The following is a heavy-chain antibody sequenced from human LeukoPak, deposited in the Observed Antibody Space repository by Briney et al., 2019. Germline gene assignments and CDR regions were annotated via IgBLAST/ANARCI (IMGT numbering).Heavy chain of an antibody. CDR1: GGSISSSNW. D-gene: IGHD2-15*01. J-gene: IGHJ4*02. CDR3: ATYYVGIGGRGH. Sequence: SGTLSLTCAVSGGSISSSNWWSWVRQPPGKGLEWIGEIYHSGSTNYNPSLKSRVTISIDTSKNQFSLKLSTVTAADTAVYYCATYYVGIGGRGHWGPGTLVTVSS. V-gene: IGHV4-4*02. CDR2: IYHSGST.